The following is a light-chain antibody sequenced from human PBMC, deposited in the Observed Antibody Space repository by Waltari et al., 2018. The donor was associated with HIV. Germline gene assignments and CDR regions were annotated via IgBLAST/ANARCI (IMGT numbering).Light chain of an antibody. CDR3: ASYTRSGILL. V-gene: IGLV2-14*01. J-gene: IGLJ2*01. Sequence: QSALTQPASVSGSPGKSITISCICSSRDLGAYNFVSWYQQRPGKAPKLMIYEVSDRPSGSSNRFSGSKSGITASLTISGLQADDEADYYCASYTRSGILLFGGGTRLTVL. CDR1: SRDLGAYNF. CDR2: EVS.